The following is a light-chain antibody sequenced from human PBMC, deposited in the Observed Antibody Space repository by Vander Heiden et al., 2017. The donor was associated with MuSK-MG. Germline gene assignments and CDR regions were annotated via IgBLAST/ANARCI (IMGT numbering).Light chain of an antibody. V-gene: IGKV1-39*01. CDR1: QGISRF. J-gene: IGKJ1*01. CDR3: QQSDNTPPWT. CDR2: AAS. Sequence: DIQMTQSTSSLSASVGDRVTITCRASQGISRFLNWYQQKPGKAPKLLIYAASNLQSGVPSRFSGSGSGTDFTLTISSLQPEDCATYYCQQSDNTPPWTFGQGTKVEIK.